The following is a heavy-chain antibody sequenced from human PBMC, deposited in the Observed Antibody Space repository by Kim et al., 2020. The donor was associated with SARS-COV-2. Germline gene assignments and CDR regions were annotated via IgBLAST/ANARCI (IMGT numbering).Heavy chain of an antibody. Sequence: GGSLRLSCAASGFTFNSYWLTWVRQAPGKGLEWVANIKQDASEKYYVDSVKGRFTISRDNAKNSLYLQMNSLRVEDTAVYYCAKDTNSPPWVFDYWGQGTLVTVSS. CDR2: IKQDASEK. J-gene: IGHJ4*02. V-gene: IGHV3-7*01. CDR3: AKDTNSPPWVFDY. D-gene: IGHD1-1*01. CDR1: GFTFNSYW.